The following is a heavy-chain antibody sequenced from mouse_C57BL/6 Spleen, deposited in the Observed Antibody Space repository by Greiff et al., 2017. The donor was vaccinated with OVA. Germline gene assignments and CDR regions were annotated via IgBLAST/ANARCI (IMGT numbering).Heavy chain of an antibody. CDR3: ARSGLGMDY. Sequence: VQLQQPGAELVMPGASVKLSCKASGYTFTSYWMHWVKQRPGQGLEWIGEIDPSDSYTNYNQKFKGKSTLTVDKSSSTAYMQLSSLTSEDSAVYYCARSGLGMDYWGQGTSVTVSS. CDR1: GYTFTSYW. D-gene: IGHD3-1*01. J-gene: IGHJ4*01. CDR2: IDPSDSYT. V-gene: IGHV1-69*01.